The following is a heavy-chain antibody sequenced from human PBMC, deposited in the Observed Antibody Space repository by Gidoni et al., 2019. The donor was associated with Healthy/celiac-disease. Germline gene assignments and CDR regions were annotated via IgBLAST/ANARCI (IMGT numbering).Heavy chain of an antibody. J-gene: IGHJ4*02. CDR1: GGSFSGYH. V-gene: IGHV4-34*01. Sequence: QVQLQQGGAGLLKPSETPSPTCAVYGGSFSGYHWSWIRQPPGKGLEWIGEINHSGSTNYNPSLKSRVTISVDTSKNQFSLKLSSVTAADTAVYYCASRKQSRDYWGQGTLVTVSS. D-gene: IGHD6-19*01. CDR3: ASRKQSRDY. CDR2: INHSGST.